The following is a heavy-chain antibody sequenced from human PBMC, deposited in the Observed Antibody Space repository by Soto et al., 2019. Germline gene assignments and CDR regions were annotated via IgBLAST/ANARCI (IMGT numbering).Heavy chain of an antibody. Sequence: GGSLRLSCAASGFTFSSYSMNWVLLAPGKGLEWVSFISSIRSKKYYADSVKGRLTISRDNSKNTLYLQMNSLRAEDTAVYYCARLDYDSSGYYDDAFDIWGQGTMVTVS. J-gene: IGHJ3*02. D-gene: IGHD3-22*01. V-gene: IGHV3-48*01. CDR1: GFTFSSYS. CDR3: ARLDYDSSGYYDDAFDI. CDR2: ISSIRSKK.